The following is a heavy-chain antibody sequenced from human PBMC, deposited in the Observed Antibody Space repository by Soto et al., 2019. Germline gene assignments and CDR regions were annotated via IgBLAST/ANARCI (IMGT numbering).Heavy chain of an antibody. Sequence: PSETLSLTCTVSGGSVSSGSYYWSWIQQPPGKGLEWIGYISYSGGTNYNPSLKSRVTTSVDTSKNQFSLNLSSVTAADTAVYYCARGADYIGVFDYWGQGTLVTVSS. J-gene: IGHJ4*02. D-gene: IGHD2-2*02. CDR3: ARGADYIGVFDY. CDR1: GGSVSSGSYY. V-gene: IGHV4-61*01. CDR2: ISYSGGT.